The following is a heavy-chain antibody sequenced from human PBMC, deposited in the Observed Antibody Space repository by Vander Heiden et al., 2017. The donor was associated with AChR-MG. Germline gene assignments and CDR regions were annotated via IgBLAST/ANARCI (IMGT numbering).Heavy chain of an antibody. CDR3: AKRPLGAAFDI. D-gene: IGHD7-27*01. CDR1: GLTFSSYG. Sequence: EVQLLESGGDLIQPGESLRLSCVASGLTFSSYGMTWLRQAPGKGLEWVSSISGSGATTYYADSVKGRFTISRDNSKNTLYLQMNSLRVEDTAVYFCAKRPLGAAFDIWGQGTMVTVSS. CDR2: ISGSGATT. V-gene: IGHV3-23*01. J-gene: IGHJ3*02.